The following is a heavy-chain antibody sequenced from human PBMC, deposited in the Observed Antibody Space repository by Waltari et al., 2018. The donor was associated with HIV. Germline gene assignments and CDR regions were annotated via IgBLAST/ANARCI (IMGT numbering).Heavy chain of an antibody. Sequence: QLQLQESGPSLVKPSATLSLTCNVSGDSISSRNYYWGWVRQPPGKGLEWIGIFYHSGATDYNPSLKSRVAIFVDVSKNQFSLEVSSVTAADTAIYYCATTAFYYESSGFFWGQGALVSVSA. CDR3: ATTAFYYESSGFF. CDR1: GDSISSRNYY. V-gene: IGHV4-39*01. D-gene: IGHD3-22*01. J-gene: IGHJ4*02. CDR2: FYHSGAT.